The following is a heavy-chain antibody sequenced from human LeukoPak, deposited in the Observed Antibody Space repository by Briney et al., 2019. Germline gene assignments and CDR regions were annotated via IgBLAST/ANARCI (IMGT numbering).Heavy chain of an antibody. CDR2: ISNSGST. Sequence: SETPSLTCTVSGGSISSSYWSWIRQPPGKGLEWIGHISNSGSTNYNPSLKSRVTISLDTSKSQFSLRLSSVTAADTAVYYCANTERWLHWDNWGQGSLVTVSS. V-gene: IGHV4-59*08. CDR1: GGSISSSY. D-gene: IGHD5-24*01. J-gene: IGHJ4*02. CDR3: ANTERWLHWDN.